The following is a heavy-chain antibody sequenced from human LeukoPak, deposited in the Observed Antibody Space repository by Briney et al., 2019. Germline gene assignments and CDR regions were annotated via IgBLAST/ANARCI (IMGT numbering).Heavy chain of an antibody. CDR3: AREDYGEYVGSGVYVY. CDR1: LGSSSVYY. D-gene: IGHD4-17*01. CDR2: INHSGST. J-gene: IGHJ4*02. V-gene: IGHV4-34*01. Sequence: PLETLSLTPALYLGSSSVYYWSAIRDPPREGGWWMGEINHSGSTNYNQSLTRRVSISVDTSKNQFSLKLSSVTAADTAVYFCAREDYGEYVGSGVYVYWGQGTLVTVSS.